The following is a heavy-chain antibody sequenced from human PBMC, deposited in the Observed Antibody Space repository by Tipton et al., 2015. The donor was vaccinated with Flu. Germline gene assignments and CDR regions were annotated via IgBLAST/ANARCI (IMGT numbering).Heavy chain of an antibody. D-gene: IGHD6-13*01. CDR2: ISYDGSNK. CDR3: ARGPYSRSNWFDP. CDR1: GFTFSSYA. Sequence: SLRLSCAASGFTFSSYAMHWVRQAPGKGLEWVAVISYDGSNKYYADSVKGRFTISRDNSKNTLYLQMNSLRAEDTAVYYCARGPYSRSNWFDPWGQGTLVTVSS. J-gene: IGHJ5*02. V-gene: IGHV3-30-3*01.